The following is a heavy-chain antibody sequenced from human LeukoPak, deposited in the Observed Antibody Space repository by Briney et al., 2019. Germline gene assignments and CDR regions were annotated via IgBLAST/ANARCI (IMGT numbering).Heavy chain of an antibody. CDR2: ISCGRGYI. D-gene: IGHD5-12*01. CDR3: ARDEGYTVTNEFFQH. Sequence: PGGSLSLSCAASGVSFISYGRSWVRQAPGKGLEWVASISCGRGYIFYGYPENRRFTISRDNANDSPFLQMSILTVEATVFYYCARDEGYTVTNEFFQHWGQGTLVTVSS. J-gene: IGHJ1*01. V-gene: IGHV3-21*01. CDR1: GVSFISYG.